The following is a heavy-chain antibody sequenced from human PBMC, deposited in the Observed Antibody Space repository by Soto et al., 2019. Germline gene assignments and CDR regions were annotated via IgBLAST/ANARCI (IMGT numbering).Heavy chain of an antibody. CDR1: GGSISSGGYY. Sequence: SETLSLTCTVSGGSISSGGYYWSWIRQHPGKGLEWIAYIYYSGSTYYNPSLKSRVTISVDTSKNQFSLKLSSVTAADTAVYYCAVRRGYSYGYSSPYFDYWGQGTLVTVSS. CDR3: AVRRGYSYGYSSPYFDY. V-gene: IGHV4-31*03. CDR2: IYYSGST. D-gene: IGHD5-18*01. J-gene: IGHJ4*02.